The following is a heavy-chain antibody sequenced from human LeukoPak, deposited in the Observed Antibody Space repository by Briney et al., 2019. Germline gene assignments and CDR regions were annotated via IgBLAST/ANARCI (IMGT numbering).Heavy chain of an antibody. Sequence: GGSLRLSCAASGFTFSSYGMHCVRQAPGKGLEWVSFIRYDGSNKYYADSVKGRFTISRDNSKNALYLQMNSLRAEDTAVYYWAKVRDYQLLFPYYFDYWGRGTLVTVSS. CDR1: GFTFSSYG. J-gene: IGHJ4*02. CDR2: IRYDGSNK. V-gene: IGHV3-30*02. CDR3: AKVRDYQLLFPYYFDY. D-gene: IGHD2-2*01.